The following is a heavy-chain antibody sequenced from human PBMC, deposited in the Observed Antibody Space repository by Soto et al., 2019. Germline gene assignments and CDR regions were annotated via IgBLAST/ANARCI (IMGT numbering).Heavy chain of an antibody. CDR3: ARDSSGWGRTFDY. Sequence: PSETLSLTCTVSGGSISSYYWSWIRQPPGKGLEWIGYIYYSGSTNYNPSLKSRVTISVDTSKNQFSLKLSSVTAADTAVYYCARDSSGWGRTFDYWGQGTLVTVSS. D-gene: IGHD6-19*01. CDR1: GGSISSYY. CDR2: IYYSGST. V-gene: IGHV4-59*01. J-gene: IGHJ4*02.